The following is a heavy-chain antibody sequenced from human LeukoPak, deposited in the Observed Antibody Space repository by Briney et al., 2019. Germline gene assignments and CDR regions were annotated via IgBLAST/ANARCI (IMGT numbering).Heavy chain of an antibody. V-gene: IGHV3-23*01. Sequence: AGGSLRLSCAASGFTFSSYAMSWVRQAPGKGLEWVSAISGSGGSTYYADSVKGRFTISRDNSKNTLYLQMNSLRAEDTAVYYCAKSDAISGVVIRSFDYWGQGTLVTVSS. D-gene: IGHD3-3*01. J-gene: IGHJ4*02. CDR3: AKSDAISGVVIRSFDY. CDR2: ISGSGGST. CDR1: GFTFSSYA.